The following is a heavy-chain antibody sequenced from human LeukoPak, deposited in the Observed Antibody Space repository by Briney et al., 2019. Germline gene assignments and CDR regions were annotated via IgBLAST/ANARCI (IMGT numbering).Heavy chain of an antibody. D-gene: IGHD2-21*02. V-gene: IGHV3-7*01. J-gene: IGHJ4*02. CDR1: GFTFSSYW. Sequence: GGSLRLSCAGSGFTFSSYWMNWVRQAPGKGLEWAANIKEDGSVNYYVDSVKGRFTISRDYSKNTLFLQMTSLRAEDTAVYYCARDRCGGDCYCFDYWGQGTLVTVSS. CDR2: IKEDGSVN. CDR3: ARDRCGGDCYCFDY.